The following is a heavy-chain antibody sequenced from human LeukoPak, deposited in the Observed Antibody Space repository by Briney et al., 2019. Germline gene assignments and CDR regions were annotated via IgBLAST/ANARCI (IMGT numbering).Heavy chain of an antibody. Sequence: SVKVSCKASGGTFSSYAISWVRQAPGQGLEWMGGIIPIFGTANYAQKFQGRVTITADESTSTAYMELSSLRSEDTAVYYCARDNFFGRIAAAGTYFDYWGQGTLVTVSS. J-gene: IGHJ4*02. CDR2: IIPIFGTA. V-gene: IGHV1-69*13. CDR1: GGTFSSYA. D-gene: IGHD6-13*01. CDR3: ARDNFFGRIAAAGTYFDY.